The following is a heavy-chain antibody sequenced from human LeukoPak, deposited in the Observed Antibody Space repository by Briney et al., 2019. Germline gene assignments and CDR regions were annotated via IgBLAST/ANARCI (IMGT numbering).Heavy chain of an antibody. Sequence: GGSLRLSCAASGFTYSTFWMSWVRQAPGKGLEWVSVIYSGGSTYYADSVKGRFTISRDNSKNTLYLQMNSLRVEDTAVYYCARVVTAIDYWGQGTLVTVSS. D-gene: IGHD2-21*02. CDR3: ARVVTAIDY. V-gene: IGHV3-66*01. J-gene: IGHJ4*02. CDR1: GFTYSTFW. CDR2: IYSGGST.